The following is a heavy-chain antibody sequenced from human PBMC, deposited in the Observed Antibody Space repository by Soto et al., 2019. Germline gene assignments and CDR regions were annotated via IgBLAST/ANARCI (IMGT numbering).Heavy chain of an antibody. CDR3: AKDLSSLGWLALGAPFGS. V-gene: IGHV3-23*01. Sequence: EVHLLESGGNVVQPGGSLRLSCAASGFTFSSYAMNWVRQAPGKGLEWVSSISANGRNTYYADSVKGRFTISRDRSKNTLYLQLDSLRVEATAIYYCAKDLSSLGWLALGAPFGSRGQGTLVTVSS. CDR1: GFTFSSYA. J-gene: IGHJ4*02. CDR2: ISANGRNT. D-gene: IGHD5-18*01.